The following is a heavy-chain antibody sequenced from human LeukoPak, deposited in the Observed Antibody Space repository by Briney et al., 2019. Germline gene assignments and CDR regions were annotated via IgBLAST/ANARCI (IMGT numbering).Heavy chain of an antibody. CDR2: IYPGDSDT. J-gene: IGHJ3*02. Sequence: GESLKISCKGSGYSFTSYWIGWMRQMPGNGLEWMGIIYPGDSDTRYSPSFQGQVTISVDKSITTAYLQWSSLKASDTAMYFCARHQIVGDSISAFDMWGQGTMVTVSS. CDR3: ARHQIVGDSISAFDM. V-gene: IGHV5-51*01. CDR1: GYSFTSYW. D-gene: IGHD1-26*01.